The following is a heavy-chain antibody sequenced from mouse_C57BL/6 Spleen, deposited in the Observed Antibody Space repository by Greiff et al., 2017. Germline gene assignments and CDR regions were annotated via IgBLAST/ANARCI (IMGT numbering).Heavy chain of an antibody. V-gene: IGHV14-2*01. Sequence: VHVKQSGAELVKPGASVKLSCTASGFNIKDYYMHWVKQRTEQGLEWIGRIDPEDGETKYAPKFQGKATITADTSSNTAYLQLSSLTSEDTSVYYCARNPLFDEYDVGDAMDDWGQGTSVTVSS. J-gene: IGHJ4*01. CDR3: ARNPLFDEYDVGDAMDD. CDR1: GFNIKDYY. D-gene: IGHD2-4*01. CDR2: IDPEDGET.